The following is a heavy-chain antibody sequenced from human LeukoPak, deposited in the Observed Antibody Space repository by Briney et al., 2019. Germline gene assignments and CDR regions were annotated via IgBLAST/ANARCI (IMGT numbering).Heavy chain of an antibody. D-gene: IGHD6-13*01. V-gene: IGHV3-21*01. Sequence: PGGSQRLSCAASGFTFSSYSMNWVRQAPGKGLEWVSSISSSSSYIYYADSVKGRFTISRDNAKNSLYLQMNSLRAEDTAVYYCARVSPTMYSSSSIDYYYGMDVWGQGTTVTVSS. CDR2: ISSSSSYI. CDR3: ARVSPTMYSSSSIDYYYGMDV. CDR1: GFTFSSYS. J-gene: IGHJ6*02.